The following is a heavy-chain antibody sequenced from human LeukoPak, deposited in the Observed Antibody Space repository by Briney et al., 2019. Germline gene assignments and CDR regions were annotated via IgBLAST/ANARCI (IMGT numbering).Heavy chain of an antibody. Sequence: GGSLRLSCAASGYTFSSYSMNWVRQAPGKGLEWVSAVSGGGSRTYYADSVKGRFTTSRDDSKNTLYLQMNSLRAEDTAVYYCAKPPGVYYYYSMDVWGKGTTVTVSS. CDR2: VSGGGSRT. J-gene: IGHJ6*03. V-gene: IGHV3-23*01. CDR3: AKPPGVYYYYSMDV. CDR1: GYTFSSYS.